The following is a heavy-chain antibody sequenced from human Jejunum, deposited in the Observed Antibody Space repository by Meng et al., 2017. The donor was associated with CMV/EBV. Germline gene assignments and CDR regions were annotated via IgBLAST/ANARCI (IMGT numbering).Heavy chain of an antibody. CDR2: ISGSGATT. V-gene: IGHV3-23*01. Sequence: YAMSWVRQAPGKGLEWVSTISGSGATTYYADSVKGRFTISRDNSRNTLYLQMNSLRAGDTAVYYCAKDRVADYSNGWYGVDAFDIWGQGAMVTVSS. CDR1: YA. D-gene: IGHD6-19*01. CDR3: AKDRVADYSNGWYGVDAFDI. J-gene: IGHJ3*02.